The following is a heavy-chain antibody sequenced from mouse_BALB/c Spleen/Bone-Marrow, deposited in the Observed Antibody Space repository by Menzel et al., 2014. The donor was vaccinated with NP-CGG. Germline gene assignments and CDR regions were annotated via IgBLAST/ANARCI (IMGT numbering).Heavy chain of an antibody. V-gene: IGHV2-6-7*01. CDR1: GFSLTGYG. Sequence: VMLVESGPGLVAPSQSLSITCTVSGFSLTGYGVNWVRQPPGKGLEWLGMIWGDGSTDYNSVLKSRLSISKDDSKSQVFFKMNSLQTDDTARYYCARKGTYWYFDVWGAGTTVTASS. D-gene: IGHD3-3*01. CDR2: IWGDGST. J-gene: IGHJ1*01. CDR3: ARKGTYWYFDV.